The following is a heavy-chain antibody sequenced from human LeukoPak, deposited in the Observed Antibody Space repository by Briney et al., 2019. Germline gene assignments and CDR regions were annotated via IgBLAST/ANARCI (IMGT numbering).Heavy chain of an antibody. CDR2: IYYSGNT. J-gene: IGHJ4*02. CDR1: GVSISSSNSY. D-gene: IGHD3/OR15-3a*01. CDR3: ARQTGSGLFILP. Sequence: SETLSLTCTVSGVSISSSNSYWGWIRQPPGKGLEWIGSIYYSGNTYYNASLKSQVSISIYTSKNQFSLRLTSVTAADTAVYYCARQTGSGLFILPGGQGTLVTVSS. V-gene: IGHV4-39*01.